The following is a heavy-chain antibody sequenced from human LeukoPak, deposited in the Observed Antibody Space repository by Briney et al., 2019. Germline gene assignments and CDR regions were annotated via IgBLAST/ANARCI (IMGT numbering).Heavy chain of an antibody. J-gene: IGHJ4*02. D-gene: IGHD1-7*01. CDR3: AKDKNYGRYYFDS. Sequence: GGSLRLSCAASGFTFSSYAMSWVRQAPGKGLERVSAISGSGGSTYCADSVEGRFTISRDNSKNTLFLQMNSLRADDTAVYYCAKDKNYGRYYFDSWGQGTLVTVSS. CDR2: ISGSGGST. CDR1: GFTFSSYA. V-gene: IGHV3-23*01.